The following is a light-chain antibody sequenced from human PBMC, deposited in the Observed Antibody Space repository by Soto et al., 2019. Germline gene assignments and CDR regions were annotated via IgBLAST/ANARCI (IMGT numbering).Light chain of an antibody. Sequence: DIVMTQSPDSLAVSLGERATINCKSSQSVLYSSNNNNYLAWYQQKPGQPPRLLIYWASTRKSGVPDRFSGSGSGTDFTLPIRSLQAEDVAVYFCQQYLSAPLTFGGGTKVEIK. CDR2: WAS. CDR3: QQYLSAPLT. V-gene: IGKV4-1*01. J-gene: IGKJ4*01. CDR1: QSVLYSSNNNNY.